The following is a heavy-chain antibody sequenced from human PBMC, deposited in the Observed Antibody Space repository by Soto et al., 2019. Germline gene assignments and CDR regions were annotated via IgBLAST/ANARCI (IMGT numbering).Heavy chain of an antibody. J-gene: IGHJ2*01. V-gene: IGHV4-59*08. D-gene: IGHD2-2*01. Sequence: QVQLQESGPGLVKPSETLSLTCTVSGDDISSHYWCWIRQPPGKGLEWIGYVYHRGKTDSNPSLKSRVTISMDTSKNQISLSLTSVTAADTAVYYCARPKGTTPAVWYFDLWGRGTLVTVSS. CDR3: ARPKGTTPAVWYFDL. CDR1: GDDISSHY. CDR2: VYHRGKT.